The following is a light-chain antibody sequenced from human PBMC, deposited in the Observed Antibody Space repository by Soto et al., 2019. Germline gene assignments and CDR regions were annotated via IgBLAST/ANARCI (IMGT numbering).Light chain of an antibody. J-gene: IGKJ5*01. V-gene: IGKV3-11*01. CDR1: QSVSNY. CDR3: QQRSNWPPST. Sequence: EIVLTQSPATLSLSPGESATLSCRASQSVSNYLAWYQQKPGPAPTILIYDASNRATCIPARFSGSGSGTDFTLTISSLEPEDFAVYYCQQRSNWPPSTFGQGTRLEIK. CDR2: DAS.